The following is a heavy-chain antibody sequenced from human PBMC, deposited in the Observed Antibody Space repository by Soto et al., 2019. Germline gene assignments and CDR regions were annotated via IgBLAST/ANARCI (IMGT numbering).Heavy chain of an antibody. J-gene: IGHJ4*02. Sequence: GASVKVSCKASGYTFTSYGISWVRQAPGQGLEWMGWISAYNGNTNYAQKLQGRVTMTTDTSTSTAYMELRSLRSDDTAVYYCARDSSIVATICPNFDYWGQGTLVTVSS. CDR2: ISAYNGNT. V-gene: IGHV1-18*01. D-gene: IGHD5-12*01. CDR1: GYTFTSYG. CDR3: ARDSSIVATICPNFDY.